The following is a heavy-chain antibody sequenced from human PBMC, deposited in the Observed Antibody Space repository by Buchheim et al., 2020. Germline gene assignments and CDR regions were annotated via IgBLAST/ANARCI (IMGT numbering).Heavy chain of an antibody. CDR2: ISGDGGST. CDR3: AKNKYGWWFVDY. CDR1: GFTFDDYA. Sequence: EVQLVESGGGVVQPGGSLRLSCAASGFTFDDYAMHWVRQAPGKGLEWVSLISGDGGSTYYADSVKGRFTISRDNSKNSLYLQMNSQITEYTALYYCAKNKYGWWFVDYWIQGTL. V-gene: IGHV3-43*02. J-gene: IGHJ4*02. D-gene: IGHD2-8*02.